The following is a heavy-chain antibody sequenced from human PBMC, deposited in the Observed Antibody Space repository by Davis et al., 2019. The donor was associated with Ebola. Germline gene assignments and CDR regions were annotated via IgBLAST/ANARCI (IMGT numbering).Heavy chain of an antibody. CDR3: ATYSGSFKLDY. J-gene: IGHJ4*02. Sequence: GESLKISCAASGFTFSDAWLTWVRQAPGKGLEWVGRIKSKTDGGTSDYATPVKGRFSVFRDDSKDTLYLQMNSLKTEDTAIYYCATYSGSFKLDYWGQGTLVTVSS. V-gene: IGHV3-15*01. CDR1: GFTFSDAW. CDR2: IKSKTDGGTS. D-gene: IGHD1-26*01.